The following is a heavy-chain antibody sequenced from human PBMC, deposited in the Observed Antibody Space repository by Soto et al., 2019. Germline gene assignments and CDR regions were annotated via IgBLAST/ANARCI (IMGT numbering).Heavy chain of an antibody. CDR3: ARGRGWRDY. Sequence: ASVKVSCKASGYSFTSYDINWVRQATGQGLEWMGWMDPKTGNTDYGQKFQGRVTMTRNTSISTAYMELSSLRSEDTAVYYCARGRGWRDYWGQGTLVTVSS. CDR2: MDPKTGNT. D-gene: IGHD6-19*01. CDR1: GYSFTSYD. J-gene: IGHJ4*02. V-gene: IGHV1-8*01.